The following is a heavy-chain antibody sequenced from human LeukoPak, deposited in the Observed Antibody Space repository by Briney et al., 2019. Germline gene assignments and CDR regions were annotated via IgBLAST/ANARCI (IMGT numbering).Heavy chain of an antibody. D-gene: IGHD2-2*01. J-gene: IGHJ6*03. CDR3: ARGGRYCSSTSCPRGVMDV. Sequence: ASVKVSCKASGYTFTSYAMNWVRQAPGQGLEWMGWINTNTGNPTYAQGFTGRFVFSLDTSVSTAYLQISSLKAEDTAVYYCARGGRYCSSTSCPRGVMDVWGKGTTVTVSS. CDR1: GYTFTSYA. CDR2: INTNTGNP. V-gene: IGHV7-4-1*02.